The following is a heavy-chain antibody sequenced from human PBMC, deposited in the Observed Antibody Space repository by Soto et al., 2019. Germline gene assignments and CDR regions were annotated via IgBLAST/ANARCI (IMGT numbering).Heavy chain of an antibody. V-gene: IGHV3-9*01. CDR2: ISWNSGSI. CDR3: AKEVSSPQYNCGGDCPFDY. CDR1: GFTFDDYA. J-gene: IGHJ4*02. D-gene: IGHD2-21*01. Sequence: EVQLVESGGGLVQPGRSLRLSCAASGFTFDDYAMLWVRQAPGKGLEWVSGISWNSGSIGYADSVKGRFTISRDNAKNSLYLQMNSLRAEDTALYYCAKEVSSPQYNCGGDCPFDYWGQGTLVTVSS.